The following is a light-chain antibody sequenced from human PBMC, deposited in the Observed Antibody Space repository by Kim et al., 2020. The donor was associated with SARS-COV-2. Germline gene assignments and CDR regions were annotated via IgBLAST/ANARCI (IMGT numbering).Light chain of an antibody. V-gene: IGLV3-1*01. CDR3: QASDSSTAVV. CDR2: QDS. J-gene: IGLJ2*01. CDR1: TLGDKY. Sequence: SYELTQPPSVSVSPGQTASITCSGDTLGDKYACWYQQKPGQSPVLVIYQDSKRPSGIPERFSGSNSGNTATLTISGTQAMDEADYYCQASDSSTAVVFGG.